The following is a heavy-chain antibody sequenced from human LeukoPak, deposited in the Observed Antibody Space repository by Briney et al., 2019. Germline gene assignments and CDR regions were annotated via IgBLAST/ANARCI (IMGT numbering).Heavy chain of an antibody. CDR3: ARDKAVTTEVTQHFQH. CDR2: INPNSGGT. D-gene: IGHD4-23*01. CDR1: GYTFTGYY. Sequence: ASVKVSCKASGYTFTGYYMHWVRQAPGQGLEWMGWINPNSGGTNYAQKFQGRVTMTRDTSISTAYMELSRLRSDDAAVYYCARDKAVTTEVTQHFQHWGQGTLVTVSS. V-gene: IGHV1-2*02. J-gene: IGHJ1*01.